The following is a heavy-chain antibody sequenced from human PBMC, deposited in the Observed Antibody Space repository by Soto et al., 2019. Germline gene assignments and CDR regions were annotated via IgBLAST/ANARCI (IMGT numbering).Heavy chain of an antibody. CDR3: ARQGFGPLHGLVEV. D-gene: IGHD3-10*01. CDR1: GGSINSYY. CDR2: VHHSWGS. J-gene: IGHJ6*02. Sequence: QVQLQESGPGLVKPSETLSLSCTVSGGSINSYYWSWIRQSPGKRMEWIGYVHHSWGSSYNPSLQSRVALSLDPSKSQFSLEVTSVTATDTAVYYCARQGFGPLHGLVEVWGQGTTVTVSS. V-gene: IGHV4-59*08.